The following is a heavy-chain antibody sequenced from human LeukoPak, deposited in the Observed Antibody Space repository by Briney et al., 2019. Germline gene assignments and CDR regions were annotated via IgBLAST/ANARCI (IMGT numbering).Heavy chain of an antibody. Sequence: GASVKVSCKASGYTFTSYGISWVRQAPGQGLEWMGWISAYNGNTNYAQKLQGRVTITADKSTSTAYMELSSLRSEDTAVYYCARGGDGYNYLFDYWGQGTLVTVSS. V-gene: IGHV1-18*04. CDR2: ISAYNGNT. D-gene: IGHD5-24*01. J-gene: IGHJ4*02. CDR1: GYTFTSYG. CDR3: ARGGDGYNYLFDY.